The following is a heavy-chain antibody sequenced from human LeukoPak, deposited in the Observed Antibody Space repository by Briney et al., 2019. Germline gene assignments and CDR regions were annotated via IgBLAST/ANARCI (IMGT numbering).Heavy chain of an antibody. Sequence: PSETLSLTCTVSGGSISSYYWSWIRQPPGKGLEWIGYIYYSGSTNYNPSLKSRVTISVDTSKNQFSLKLSSVTAADTAVYYCVSGYTRDAFDIWGQGTMVTVSS. D-gene: IGHD6-13*01. CDR2: IYYSGST. CDR1: GGSISSYY. J-gene: IGHJ3*02. CDR3: VSGYTRDAFDI. V-gene: IGHV4-59*01.